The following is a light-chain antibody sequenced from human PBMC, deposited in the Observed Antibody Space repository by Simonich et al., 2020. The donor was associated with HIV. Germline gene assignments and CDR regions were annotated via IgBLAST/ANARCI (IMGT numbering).Light chain of an antibody. Sequence: QTVVTQEPSFSVSPGGTVTLTCGLSSGSVSTSYYPSWYQQTPGQAPRTLIYYTNTRSSGVPVRFSGSILGNKAALTITGAQADDESDYYCVLYMGSGISVFGGGTKLTVL. CDR1: SGSVSTSYY. J-gene: IGLJ3*02. V-gene: IGLV8-61*01. CDR3: VLYMGSGISV. CDR2: YTN.